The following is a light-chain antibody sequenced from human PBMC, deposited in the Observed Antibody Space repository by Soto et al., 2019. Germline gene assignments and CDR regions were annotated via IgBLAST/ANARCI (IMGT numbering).Light chain of an antibody. CDR3: CLYTSSNTSQIV. CDR1: SSDVGGYNY. J-gene: IGLJ1*01. Sequence: QSALTQPASVSGSPGQSITISCTGTSSDVGGYNYVSWYQQHPGKAPKFMIYDVSNRPSGVSNRFSGSKSGNTASLTISGLQAEDEADYYCCLYTSSNTSQIVFGTGTKLTVL. CDR2: DVS. V-gene: IGLV2-14*01.